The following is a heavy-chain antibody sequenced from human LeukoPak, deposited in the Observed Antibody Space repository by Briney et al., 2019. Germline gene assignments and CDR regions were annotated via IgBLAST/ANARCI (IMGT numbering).Heavy chain of an antibody. D-gene: IGHD5-18*01. CDR3: AKDGSGHIRDSYGPFDY. Sequence: GGSLRLSCAASGFTLSNHGMSWVRQAPGKGLEWVSAISGSGASTYYADSVKGGFTISRDNSKNTLYLQMNSRRGEDTAVYYCAKDGSGHIRDSYGPFDYWGQGTLVTVSS. CDR1: GFTLSNHG. V-gene: IGHV3-23*01. J-gene: IGHJ4*02. CDR2: ISGSGAST.